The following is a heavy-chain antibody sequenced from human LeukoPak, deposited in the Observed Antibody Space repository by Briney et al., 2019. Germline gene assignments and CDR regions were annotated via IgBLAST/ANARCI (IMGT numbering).Heavy chain of an antibody. Sequence: GGSLRLSCAASGFSFSSYAMHWVRQAPGKGLEWVALISYDGSNKYYADSVKGRFTISRDNSKNTLYLQMNSLRAGDTAVYYCARELVVVTTTSGHYWGQGTLVTVSS. CDR1: GFSFSSYA. V-gene: IGHV3-30-3*01. CDR3: ARELVVVTTTSGHY. D-gene: IGHD2-21*02. CDR2: ISYDGSNK. J-gene: IGHJ4*02.